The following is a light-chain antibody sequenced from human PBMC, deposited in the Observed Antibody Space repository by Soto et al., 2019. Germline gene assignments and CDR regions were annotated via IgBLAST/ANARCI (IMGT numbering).Light chain of an antibody. CDR2: DAS. J-gene: IGKJ1*01. Sequence: DIQMTQSPSSLAASVGSRVTITCRASQIISTYLNWYQQKPGKAPKVLIFDASRLQSGVASRFSGSGSGTDFTLTISSLQPEESATDYCQQSYSAPWTVGQGTKGQVK. CDR1: QIISTY. CDR3: QQSYSAPWT. V-gene: IGKV1-39*01.